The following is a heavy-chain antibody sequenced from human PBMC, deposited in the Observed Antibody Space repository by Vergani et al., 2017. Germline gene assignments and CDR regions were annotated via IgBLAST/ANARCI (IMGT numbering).Heavy chain of an antibody. CDR3: ARDQTVTTYGPRYSYYYGMDV. D-gene: IGHD4-17*01. V-gene: IGHV4-30-4*01. J-gene: IGHJ6*02. CDR1: GGSISSGDYY. CDR2: IFYSGST. Sequence: QVQLQESGPGLVKPSGTLSLTCAVSGGSISSGDYYWSWIRQPPGKGLEWVGYIFYSGSTYYNPSLKCRVTISVDTSKNQFSLKLSSVTAADTAVYYCARDQTVTTYGPRYSYYYGMDVWGQGTTVTVSS.